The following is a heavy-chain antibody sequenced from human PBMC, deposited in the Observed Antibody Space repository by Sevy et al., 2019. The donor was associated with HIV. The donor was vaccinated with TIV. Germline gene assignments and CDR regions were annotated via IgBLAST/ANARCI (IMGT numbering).Heavy chain of an antibody. CDR2: IKQDGSEK. D-gene: IGHD6-19*01. CDR3: TRDAGYSVGWYPSNY. V-gene: IGHV3-7*01. Sequence: GGSLRLSCAASGFTFSRYWMSWVRQAPGKGLEWVANIKQDGSEKYYVDSVKGRFSISRDNSKNILYLQMNSLRPADTALYYCTRDAGYSVGWYPSNYWSQGTLVTVSS. CDR1: GFTFSRYW. J-gene: IGHJ4*02.